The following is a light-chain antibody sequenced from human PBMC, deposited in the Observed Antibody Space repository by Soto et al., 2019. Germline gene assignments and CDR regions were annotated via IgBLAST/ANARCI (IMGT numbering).Light chain of an antibody. Sequence: QCVLTQPPSVSGDPGQRVTISSTGSSSNIGAGYDVHWYQQLPGTAPKLLIYHNSNRPSGVPDRFSGSKSGTSASLAITGLQAEDEADYYCQSYDSSLGGSRVFGTGTKVTVL. V-gene: IGLV1-40*01. J-gene: IGLJ1*01. CDR2: HNS. CDR1: SSNIGAGYD. CDR3: QSYDSSLGGSRV.